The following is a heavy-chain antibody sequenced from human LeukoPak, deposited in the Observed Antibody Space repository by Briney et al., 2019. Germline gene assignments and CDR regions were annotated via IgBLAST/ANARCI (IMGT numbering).Heavy chain of an antibody. CDR1: GLTFNNYA. V-gene: IGHV3-23*01. Sequence: GGSLRLSCAASGLTFNNYALTWIRQAPGKGLEWVSSISGRGGNTYYADSVKGRFTISRDDSKNTLFLQMNSLRAEDTAVYYCARDRAVSDNRWSLDPWGQGTLVTVSS. CDR2: ISGRGGNT. J-gene: IGHJ5*02. D-gene: IGHD3-10*01. CDR3: ARDRAVSDNRWSLDP.